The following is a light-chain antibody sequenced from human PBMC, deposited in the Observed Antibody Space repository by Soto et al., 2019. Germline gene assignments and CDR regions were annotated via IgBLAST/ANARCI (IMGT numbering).Light chain of an antibody. V-gene: IGKV1-39*01. Sequence: DIQMTQSPSSLSASVGDRVTITCRASQSISSYLNWYQQKPGKAPKLLIYAASSLQSGVPSRLSGSGSGTAFTLTISSLQPEDFATYYCQQSYSTPYTFGQGTKLEIK. CDR3: QQSYSTPYT. CDR1: QSISSY. CDR2: AAS. J-gene: IGKJ2*01.